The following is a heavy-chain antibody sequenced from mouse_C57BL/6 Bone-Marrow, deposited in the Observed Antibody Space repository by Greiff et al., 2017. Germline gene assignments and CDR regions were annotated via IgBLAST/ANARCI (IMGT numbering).Heavy chain of an antibody. CDR1: GYTFTSYW. CDR2: IDPSDSYT. V-gene: IGHV1-50*01. CDR3: ARATTVVGDYFDY. J-gene: IGHJ2*01. Sequence: VQLQQPGAELVKPGASVKLSCKASGYTFTSYWMQWVKQRPGQGLEWIGEIDPSDSYTNYNQKFKGKATLTVDTSSSTAYMQLSSLTSEDSAVYYCARATTVVGDYFDYWGQGTTLTVSS. D-gene: IGHD1-1*01.